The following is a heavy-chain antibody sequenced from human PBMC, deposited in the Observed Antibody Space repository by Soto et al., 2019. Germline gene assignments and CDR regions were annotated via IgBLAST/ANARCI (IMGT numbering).Heavy chain of an antibody. D-gene: IGHD2-8*02. CDR1: GGSISSGVYY. Sequence: SGTLSLTCTVSGGSISSGVYYWSLIRKPPGKGLEWIGYIYYSGSTYYNPSPKSRATISVDTSKNLFSLDLSSVTAADTAVYYCASHSTRGTSHSPFEYWGQGALVTVSS. CDR2: IYYSGST. J-gene: IGHJ4*02. CDR3: ASHSTRGTSHSPFEY. V-gene: IGHV4-30-4*01.